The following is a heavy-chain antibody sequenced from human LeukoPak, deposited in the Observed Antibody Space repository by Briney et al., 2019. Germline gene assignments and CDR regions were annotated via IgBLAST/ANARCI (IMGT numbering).Heavy chain of an antibody. CDR2: IIPIFGTA. CDR1: GGTFSSYA. D-gene: IGHD4-11*01. Sequence: SVKVSCKASGGTFSSYAISWVRQAPGQGLEWMGGIIPIFGTANYAQKFQGRVTITADKSTSTAYMELSSLRSEDTAVYYCARELNYEGYYYYMDVWGKGTTVTVSS. CDR3: ARELNYEGYYYYMDV. J-gene: IGHJ6*03. V-gene: IGHV1-69*06.